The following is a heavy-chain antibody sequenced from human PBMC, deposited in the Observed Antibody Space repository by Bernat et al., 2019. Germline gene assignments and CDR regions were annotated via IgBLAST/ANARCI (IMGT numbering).Heavy chain of an antibody. CDR3: TRSFCCGGSCFDY. D-gene: IGHD2-15*01. Sequence: EVQLVESGGGLVQPGGSLRLSCVGSGFTFSSYWMYWVRQAPGKGLVWVSRINSDGSSASYADFVKGRFTISRDNAKKTLYLQMNSLRDEDTAVYHCTRSFCCGGSCFDYWGQGILVTVSS. CDR2: INSDGSSA. CDR1: GFTFSSYW. V-gene: IGHV3-74*01. J-gene: IGHJ4*02.